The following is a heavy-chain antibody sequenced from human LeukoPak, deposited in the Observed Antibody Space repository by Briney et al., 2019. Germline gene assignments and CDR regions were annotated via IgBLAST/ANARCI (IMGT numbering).Heavy chain of an antibody. CDR3: AREGGVAAAVYPDY. D-gene: IGHD6-13*01. J-gene: IGHJ4*02. V-gene: IGHV1-69*05. CDR2: IIPIFGTA. Sequence: GASVKVSCKASGGTFSSYAISWVRQAPGQGLEWMGGIIPIFGTANYAQKFQGRVTMTTDTSTSTAYMELRSLRSDDTAVYYCAREGGVAAAVYPDYWGQGTLVTVSS. CDR1: GGTFSSYA.